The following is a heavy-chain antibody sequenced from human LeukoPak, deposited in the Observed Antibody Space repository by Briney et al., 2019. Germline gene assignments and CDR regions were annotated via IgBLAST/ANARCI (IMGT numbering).Heavy chain of an antibody. CDR1: GFTFKDYY. CDR2: ISGGSTYT. D-gene: IGHD3-3*01. V-gene: IGHV3-11*06. CDR3: ARSLISAVIGMDV. Sequence: GGSLRLSCAGSGFTFKDYYLNWIRQAPGKGLEWVSYISGGSTYTNYANSVKGRYTISRDNARNSLFLQMNSLTAEDTAIYYCARSLISAVIGMDVWGQGTAVTVSS. J-gene: IGHJ6*02.